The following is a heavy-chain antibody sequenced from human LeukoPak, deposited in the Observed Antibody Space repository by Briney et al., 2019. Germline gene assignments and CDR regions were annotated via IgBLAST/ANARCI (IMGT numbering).Heavy chain of an antibody. D-gene: IGHD6-19*01. CDR1: GFTFSSYW. V-gene: IGHV3-74*01. J-gene: IGHJ4*02. CDR3: AKGGTAVAGWGNYFEY. CDR2: INSDGSST. Sequence: PGGSLRLSCAPSGFTFSSYWMDWVRQAPGKGLVWASRINSDGSSTSYADSVKGRFTISRDNSKNTLYLQMNSLRVEDTAVYYCAKGGTAVAGWGNYFEYWGQGTLVTVSS.